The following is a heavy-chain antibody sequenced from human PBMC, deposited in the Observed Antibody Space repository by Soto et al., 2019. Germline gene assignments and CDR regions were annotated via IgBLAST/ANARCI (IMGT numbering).Heavy chain of an antibody. V-gene: IGHV3-23*01. CDR2: ISGSGDST. CDR3: ALRKTGSYFDY. D-gene: IGHD1-26*01. J-gene: IGHJ4*02. CDR1: GFTFSPYA. Sequence: GGSLRLSCEGSGFTFSPYAMRWVRQVPGKGLEWVSAISGSGDSTYYADSVKGRFTISRDNSKNTLYLQMSTLRAEDTALYYCALRKTGSYFDYWGQVSLVTVS.